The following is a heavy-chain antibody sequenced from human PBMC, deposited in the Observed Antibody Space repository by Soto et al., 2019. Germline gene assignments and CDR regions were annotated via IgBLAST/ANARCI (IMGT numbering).Heavy chain of an antibody. Sequence: QVQLVQSGAEVKKPGASVKVSCKASGYTFTSYDINWVRQATGQGLEWMGWMNPNSGNTGYAQKFQGRVTMTRNTSISTAYMELSSLRSEDTAVYYCARGIAAAGLNYYYYYYMDVWGKGTTVTVSS. D-gene: IGHD6-13*01. CDR1: GYTFTSYD. CDR3: ARGIAAAGLNYYYYYYMDV. J-gene: IGHJ6*03. CDR2: MNPNSGNT. V-gene: IGHV1-8*01.